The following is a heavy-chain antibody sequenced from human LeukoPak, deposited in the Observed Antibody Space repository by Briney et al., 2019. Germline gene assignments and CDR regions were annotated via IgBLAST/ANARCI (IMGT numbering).Heavy chain of an antibody. CDR2: INHSGST. D-gene: IGHD2-15*01. J-gene: IGHJ6*02. Sequence: SETLSLTCAVSGGSFSDYFWSYIRQPPGKGLEWIGEINHSGSTSYNPSLKSRVTISVETSKKQFSLKLASVTAADTAVYYCAKSCCYYAMDVWGQETTVTVSS. V-gene: IGHV4-34*01. CDR3: AKSCCYYAMDV. CDR1: GGSFSDYF.